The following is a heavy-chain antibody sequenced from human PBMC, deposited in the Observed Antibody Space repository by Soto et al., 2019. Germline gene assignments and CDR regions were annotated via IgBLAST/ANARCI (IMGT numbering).Heavy chain of an antibody. CDR1: GGSISRTTHS. CDR2: IFYSGRT. D-gene: IGHD2-2*01. J-gene: IGHJ6*03. CDR3: ARGQAWVFCSSTSCHWDYMDV. V-gene: IGHV4-39*01. Sequence: PSETLSLTCTVSGGSISRTTHSWGWIRQPPGKGLEWFGSIFYSGRTSYAPSLRGRATLSMDASKNQFSLKLSSVTAADTAVYYCARGQAWVFCSSTSCHWDYMDVWGKGTTVTVSS.